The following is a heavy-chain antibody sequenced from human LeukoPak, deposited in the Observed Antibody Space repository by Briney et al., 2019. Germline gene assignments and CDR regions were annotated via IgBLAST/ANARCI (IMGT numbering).Heavy chain of an antibody. D-gene: IGHD5/OR15-5a*01. J-gene: IGHJ5*02. CDR3: ARGGFGHLVSLFDR. Sequence: SQTLSLTCAIAGDSVSRRDASWNWIRQSPSGGLEWLGRTYYRTRWYDDYAATVRSRLRINPDASKNVFSLHLNSVTPEDTAVYYCARGGFGHLVSLFDRWGQGTLVTVSS. CDR1: GDSVSRRDAS. CDR2: TYYRTRWYD. V-gene: IGHV6-1*01.